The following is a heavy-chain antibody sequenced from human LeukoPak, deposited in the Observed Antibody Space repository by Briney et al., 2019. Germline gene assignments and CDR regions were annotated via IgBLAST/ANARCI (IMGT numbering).Heavy chain of an antibody. V-gene: IGHV3-23*01. CDR2: ISGSGGSK. CDR3: ARDILSGSYPDY. J-gene: IGHJ4*02. Sequence: PGGSLRLSCAASGFTFSSYAMSWVRQAPGKGLEWVSAISGSGGSKYYADSVKGRFTISRDNSKNTLYLQMNSLRAEDTAVYYCARDILSGSYPDYWGQGTLVTVSS. CDR1: GFTFSSYA. D-gene: IGHD1-26*01.